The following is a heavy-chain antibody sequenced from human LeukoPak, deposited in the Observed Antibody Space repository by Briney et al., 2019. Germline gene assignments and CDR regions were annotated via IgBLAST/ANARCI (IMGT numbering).Heavy chain of an antibody. CDR2: IYYSGST. D-gene: IGHD5-18*01. J-gene: IGHJ4*02. Sequence: SETLSLTSTVSGGSISSYYWSWIRQPPGKGLEWIGYIYYSGSTNYNPSLKSRVTISVDTSKNQFSLKLSSVTAADTAVYYCARHYEDTAMDLFDYWGQGTLVTVSS. CDR3: ARHYEDTAMDLFDY. V-gene: IGHV4-59*08. CDR1: GGSISSYY.